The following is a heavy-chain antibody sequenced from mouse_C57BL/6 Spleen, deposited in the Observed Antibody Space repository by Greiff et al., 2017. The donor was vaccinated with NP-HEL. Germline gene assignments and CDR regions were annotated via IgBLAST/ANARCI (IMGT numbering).Heavy chain of an antibody. D-gene: IGHD2-4*01. CDR2: IWSGGST. J-gene: IGHJ4*01. CDR1: GFSLTSYG. CDR3: ARNYYDYDGEGAMDY. V-gene: IGHV2-2*01. Sequence: VKLQESGPGLVQPSQSLSITCTVSGFSLTSYGVHWVRQSPGKGLEWLGVIWSGGSTDYNAAFISRLSISKDNSKSQVFFKMNSLQADDTAIYYCARNYYDYDGEGAMDYWGQGTSVTVSS.